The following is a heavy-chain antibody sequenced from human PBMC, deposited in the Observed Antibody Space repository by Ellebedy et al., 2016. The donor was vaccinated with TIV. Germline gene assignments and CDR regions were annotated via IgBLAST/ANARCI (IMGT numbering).Heavy chain of an antibody. CDR1: GFTFSDYG. J-gene: IGHJ4*02. Sequence: PGGSLRLSCAASGFTFSDYGMPWVRQAPGKGPEWVAFLRSDESDIYYSDSVEGRFTISRDNSKNTLHLQMSSLRGEDPAVYYCAKDREDRYGGYFDYWGQGTLVTVSS. V-gene: IGHV3-30*02. CDR2: LRSDESDI. CDR3: AKDREDRYGGYFDY. D-gene: IGHD3-10*01.